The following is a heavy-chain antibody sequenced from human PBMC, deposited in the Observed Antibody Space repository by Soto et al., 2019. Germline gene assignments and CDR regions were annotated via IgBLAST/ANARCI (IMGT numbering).Heavy chain of an antibody. J-gene: IGHJ6*02. CDR1: GGTFSSYA. Sequence: SVKVSCKASGGTFSSYAISWVRQAPGQGLEWMGGIIPIFGTANYAQKFQGRVTITADESTSTAYMELSSLRSEDTAVYYCASSFDSRTSTKHPSSSWYYYGMDVWGQGTTVTVSS. CDR2: IIPIFGTA. CDR3: ASSFDSRTSTKHPSSSWYYYGMDV. V-gene: IGHV1-69*13. D-gene: IGHD6-6*01.